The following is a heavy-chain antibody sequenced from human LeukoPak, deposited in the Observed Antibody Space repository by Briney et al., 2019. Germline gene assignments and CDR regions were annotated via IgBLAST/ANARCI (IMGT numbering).Heavy chain of an antibody. J-gene: IGHJ1*01. D-gene: IGHD3-22*01. CDR2: INPNSGGT. CDR1: GYTFTGYY. CDR3: ARGKYYYDSSGFKSAKGRYFKH. Sequence: ASVKVSCKASGYTFTGYYMHWVRQAPGQGLEWMGWINPNSGGTNYAQKFQGRVTMTRDTSISTAYMELTSLTSDDTAVYYCARGKYYYDSSGFKSAKGRYFKHWGQGTLVIVSS. V-gene: IGHV1-2*02.